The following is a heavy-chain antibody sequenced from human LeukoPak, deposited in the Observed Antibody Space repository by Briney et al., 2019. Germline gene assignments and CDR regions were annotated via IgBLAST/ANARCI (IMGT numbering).Heavy chain of an antibody. CDR3: AKDLAYCGGDCYNY. CDR1: GFTFSSYA. V-gene: IGHV3-23*01. Sequence: PGRSLRLSCAASGFTFSSYAMSWVRQAPGKGLEWVSAISGSGGSTYYADSVKGRFTISRDNSKNTLYLQMNSLRAEDTAVYYCAKDLAYCGGDCYNYWGQGTLVTVSS. D-gene: IGHD2-21*02. J-gene: IGHJ4*02. CDR2: ISGSGGST.